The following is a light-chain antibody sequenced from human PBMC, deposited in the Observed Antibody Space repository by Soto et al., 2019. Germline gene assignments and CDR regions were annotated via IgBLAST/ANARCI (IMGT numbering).Light chain of an antibody. J-gene: IGKJ5*01. CDR2: DAS. V-gene: IGKV1-33*01. Sequence: DIQMTQSPSSLFASVGDRVTITCRASQDISDFLNWYQQKPGKAPKVLIYDASNLQTGVPSRFSGRGSGTDFTFTITSLQPDDSGTYYCQQYDDLPITFGQGTRLEIK. CDR3: QQYDDLPIT. CDR1: QDISDF.